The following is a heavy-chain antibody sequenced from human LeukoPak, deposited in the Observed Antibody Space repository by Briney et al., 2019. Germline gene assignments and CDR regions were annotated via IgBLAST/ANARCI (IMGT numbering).Heavy chain of an antibody. D-gene: IGHD6-19*01. CDR2: IHYSGGT. CDR1: GGSISSSSYY. Sequence: SETLSLTCTVSGGSISSSSYYWGWIRQPPGKGLEWIGSIHYSGGTYYNPSLKSRVTISVDTSKNQFSLKLSSVTAADTAVYYCARLGEYSSGWYTYWYFDLWGRGTLVTVSS. V-gene: IGHV4-39*01. J-gene: IGHJ2*01. CDR3: ARLGEYSSGWYTYWYFDL.